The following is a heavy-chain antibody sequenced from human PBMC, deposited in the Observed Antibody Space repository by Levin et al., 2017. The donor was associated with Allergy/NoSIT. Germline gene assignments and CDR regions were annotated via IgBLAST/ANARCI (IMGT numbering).Heavy chain of an antibody. CDR1: GFTFSSYA. J-gene: IGHJ4*02. Sequence: GESLKISCAASGFTFSSYAMTWVRQAPGRGLEWVSGISVSGGKTFYAESVKGRFTVSRDNTQNTLYLQMNSLRAEDTAVYYCAKHGGYWGQGTLVTVSS. CDR2: ISVSGGKT. CDR3: AKHGGY. D-gene: IGHD3-16*01. V-gene: IGHV3-23*01.